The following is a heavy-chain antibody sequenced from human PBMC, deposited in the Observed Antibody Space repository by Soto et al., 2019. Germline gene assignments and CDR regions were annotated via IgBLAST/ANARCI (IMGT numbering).Heavy chain of an antibody. CDR1: GFTFSSYW. J-gene: IGHJ6*02. CDR3: ARDSVFYYYGMDV. D-gene: IGHD3-10*01. CDR2: IKQDGSEK. Sequence: PGGSLRLSCAASGFTFSSYWMSWVRQAPGKGLEWVANIKQDGSEKYYVDSVKGRFTISRDNAKNSLYLQMNSLRAEDTAVYYCARDSVFYYYGMDVWGQGTTVTVSS. V-gene: IGHV3-7*01.